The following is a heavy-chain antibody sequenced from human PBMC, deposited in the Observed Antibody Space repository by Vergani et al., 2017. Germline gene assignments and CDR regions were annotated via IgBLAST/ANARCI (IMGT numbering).Heavy chain of an antibody. J-gene: IGHJ3*01. CDR1: GYSISSGYY. CDR2: IYHSGST. V-gene: IGHV4-38-2*02. D-gene: IGHD3-3*01. CDR3: VRRDFWVGPRTFDF. Sequence: QVQLQESGPGLVKPSETLSLTCTVSGYSISSGYYWGWIRQPPGKGLEWIGSIYHSGSTYYNPSLKSRVTISVDTSKNQFSLHVTSVTAADSAMYYCVRRDFWVGPRTFDFWGAGTPVTVSS.